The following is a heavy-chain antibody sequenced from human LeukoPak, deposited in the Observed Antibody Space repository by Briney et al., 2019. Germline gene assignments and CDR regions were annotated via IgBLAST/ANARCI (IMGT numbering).Heavy chain of an antibody. CDR2: ISSSSSYI. J-gene: IGHJ4*02. CDR1: GFTFSSYG. D-gene: IGHD3-22*01. Sequence: GGSLRLSCAASGFTFSSYGMTWVRQAPGKGLEWVSFISSSSSYIYYADSVKGRFTISRDNAKNSLYLQMNSLRAEDTAVYYCARDLRSNGYYAFDYWGQGTLVTVSS. CDR3: ARDLRSNGYYAFDY. V-gene: IGHV3-21*01.